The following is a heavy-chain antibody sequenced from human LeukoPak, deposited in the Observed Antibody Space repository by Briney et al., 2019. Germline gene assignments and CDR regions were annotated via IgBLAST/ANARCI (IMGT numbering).Heavy chain of an antibody. CDR1: GGSITTTNW. Sequence: PSETLSLTCAVSGGSITTTNWRSWVRQPPGKGLEWIGEVHLNGATHYNPSLESRFSMSIDKSNNHLSLEVTSVTAADTAMYYCTRESGAFSPFGFWGQGTLVTVSS. D-gene: IGHD1-26*01. J-gene: IGHJ4*02. CDR2: VHLNGAT. V-gene: IGHV4-4*02. CDR3: TRESGAFSPFGF.